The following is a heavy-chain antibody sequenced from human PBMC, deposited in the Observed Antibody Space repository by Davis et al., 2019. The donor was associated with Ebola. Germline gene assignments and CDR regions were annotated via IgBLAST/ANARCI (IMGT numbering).Heavy chain of an antibody. CDR1: GYTFTSYG. J-gene: IGHJ6*04. V-gene: IGHV1-18*01. D-gene: IGHD2-15*01. Sequence: AASVKVSCKASGYTFTSYGISWVRQAPGQGLEWMGWISAYNGNTNYAQKLQGRVTMTTDTSTSTAYMELRSLRSEDTAVYYCARDGNIVVVVAAIGYYYYGMDVWGKGTTVTVSS. CDR3: ARDGNIVVVVAAIGYYYYGMDV. CDR2: ISAYNGNT.